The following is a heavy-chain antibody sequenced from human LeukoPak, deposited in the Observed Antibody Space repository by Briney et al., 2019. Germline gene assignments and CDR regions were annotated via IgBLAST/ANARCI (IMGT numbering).Heavy chain of an antibody. Sequence: SETLSLTCTVSGGSIRSYYWSWIRQPPGKGLEWIGYIYYSGSTNYNPSLKSRVTISVDTSKNQFSLKLSSVTAADTAVYYCARLFGSYHRDYWGQGTLVTVSS. CDR1: GGSIRSYY. V-gene: IGHV4-59*08. D-gene: IGHD2-15*01. CDR3: ARLFGSYHRDY. CDR2: IYYSGST. J-gene: IGHJ4*02.